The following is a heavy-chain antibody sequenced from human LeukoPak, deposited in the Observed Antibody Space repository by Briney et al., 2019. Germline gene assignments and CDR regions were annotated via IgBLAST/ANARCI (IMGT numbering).Heavy chain of an antibody. J-gene: IGHJ6*03. V-gene: IGHV4-4*09. CDR3: ARGLAAAGPYYYYYYMDV. D-gene: IGHD6-13*01. CDR2: IYTSGST. Sequence: SETLSLTCTVSGGSISSYYWGWIRQPPGKGLEWIGHIYTSGSTNYNPSLKSRVTISVDTSKNQFSLKLSSVTAADTAVYYCARGLAAAGPYYYYYYMDVWGKGTTVTVSS. CDR1: GGSISSYY.